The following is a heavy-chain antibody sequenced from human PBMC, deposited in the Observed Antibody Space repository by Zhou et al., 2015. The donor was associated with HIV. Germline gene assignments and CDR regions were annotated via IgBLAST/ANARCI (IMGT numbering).Heavy chain of an antibody. Sequence: LVQSGTEVRKPGSSVKVSCKASGGSFSNYAISWVRQAPGQRLEYMGGITPIFGTAHYAQKFQDRVTITADKSTTTAYMEVSSLRSEDTAVYYCARVTPFSNYVRIFDYWGQGNPGHRLL. CDR1: GGSFSNYA. CDR3: ARVTPFSNYVRIFDY. CDR2: ITPIFGTA. J-gene: IGHJ4*02. V-gene: IGHV1-69*06. D-gene: IGHD4-11*01.